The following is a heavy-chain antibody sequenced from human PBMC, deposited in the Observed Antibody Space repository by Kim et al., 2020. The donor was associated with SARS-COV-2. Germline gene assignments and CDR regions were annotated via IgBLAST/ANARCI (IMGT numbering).Heavy chain of an antibody. CDR1: GFTFSSYA. CDR3: AKSTYYDILTGYYCDY. D-gene: IGHD3-9*01. CDR2: ISGSGGST. V-gene: IGHV3-23*01. Sequence: GGSLRLSCAASGFTFSSYAMSWVRQAPGKGLEWVSAISGSGGSTYYADSVKGRFTISRDNSKNTLYLQMNSLRAEDTAVYYCAKSTYYDILTGYYCDYWGQGTLVTVSS. J-gene: IGHJ4*02.